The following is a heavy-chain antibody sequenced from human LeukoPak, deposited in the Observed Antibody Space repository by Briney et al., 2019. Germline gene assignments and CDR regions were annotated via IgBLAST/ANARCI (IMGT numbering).Heavy chain of an antibody. CDR3: GRDRGYTQDY. J-gene: IGHJ4*02. V-gene: IGHV3-30-3*01. CDR2: ISYDEIIT. Sequence: GGSLRLSCAASGFTFRNWAMHWVRQAPGQGLEWVAVISYDEIITYYADPVRGRFTISRDNAKNTLYLQVNSLRAEDTAVYYGGRDRGYTQDYWGQGTLVTVSS. D-gene: IGHD5-12*01. CDR1: GFTFRNWA.